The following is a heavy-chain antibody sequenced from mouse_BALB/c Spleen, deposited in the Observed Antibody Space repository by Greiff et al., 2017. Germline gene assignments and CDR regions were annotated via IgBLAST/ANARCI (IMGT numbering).Heavy chain of an antibody. Sequence: EVKLVESGGGLVQPGGSRKLSCAASGFTFSDYGMAWVRQAPGKGPEWVAFISNLAYSIYYADTVTGRFTISRENAKNTLYLEMSSLRSEDTAMYYCARSTMITYYFDYWGQGTTLTVSS. J-gene: IGHJ2*01. CDR1: GFTFSDYG. CDR3: ARSTMITYYFDY. V-gene: IGHV5-15*02. D-gene: IGHD2-4*01. CDR2: ISNLAYSI.